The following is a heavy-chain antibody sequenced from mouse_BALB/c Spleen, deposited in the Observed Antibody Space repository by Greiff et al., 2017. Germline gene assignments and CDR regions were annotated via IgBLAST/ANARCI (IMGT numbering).Heavy chain of an antibody. J-gene: IGHJ2*01. CDR1: GYSITSDYA. V-gene: IGHV3-2*02. D-gene: IGHD2-14*01. CDR2: ISYSGST. CDR3: ARLSFPRYYFDY. Sequence: EVQLQQSGPGLVKPSQSLSLTCTVTGYSITSDYAWNWIRQFPGNKLEWMGYISYSGSTSYNPSLKSRISITRDTSKNQFFLQLNSVTTEDTATYYCARLSFPRYYFDYWGQGTTLTVSS.